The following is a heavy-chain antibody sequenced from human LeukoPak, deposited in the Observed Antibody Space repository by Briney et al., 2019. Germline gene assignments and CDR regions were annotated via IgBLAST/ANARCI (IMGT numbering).Heavy chain of an antibody. J-gene: IGHJ4*02. CDR3: ARDQEGFDY. Sequence: ASVKLSCKASGYSFTSNYIHWVRQAPGQGREWMGMIYPRDGSTSYAQRLQDRVNVTRDTSTSTVHVELTGMRSEDTAVYYCARDQEGFDYRGQGTLVTVSS. V-gene: IGHV1-46*01. CDR2: IYPRDGST. CDR1: GYSFTSNY.